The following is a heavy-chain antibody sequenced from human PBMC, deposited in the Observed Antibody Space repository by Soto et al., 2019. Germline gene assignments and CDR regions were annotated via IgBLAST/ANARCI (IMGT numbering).Heavy chain of an antibody. CDR3: ARAFKGSIENTGWPKPYYYGLDV. CDR2: INHSGSA. V-gene: IGHV4-34*01. D-gene: IGHD6-19*01. Sequence: QVQLQQWGAGLLKPSETLSLTCGVSGASLSGVYWTWIRQTPGRGLEWIGEINHSGSAYYNPALGARLTISVDTSKKPFSSHLTSVTAADTGRYYCARAFKGSIENTGWPKPYYYGLDVWAQGTAVIVSS. CDR1: GASLSGVY. J-gene: IGHJ6*02.